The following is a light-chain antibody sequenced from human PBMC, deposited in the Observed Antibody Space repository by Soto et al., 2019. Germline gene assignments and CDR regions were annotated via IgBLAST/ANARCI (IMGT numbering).Light chain of an antibody. CDR2: EVS. J-gene: IGLJ2*01. Sequence: QSALTQPASVSGSPGQSITISCTGTIRDIGTYNYLSWYQQHPGKAPKIMIYEVSNRPSEVSNRFSGTRAGNTAPLTISASEGEDEADYNGCSYTSTGTVGVFAGG. V-gene: IGLV2-14*01. CDR1: IRDIGTYNY. CDR3: CSYTSTGTVGV.